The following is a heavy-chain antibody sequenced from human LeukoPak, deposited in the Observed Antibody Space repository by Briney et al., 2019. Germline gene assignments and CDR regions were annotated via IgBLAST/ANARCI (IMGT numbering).Heavy chain of an antibody. CDR2: ISSSSSFI. CDR1: GFTLSRYS. CDR3: ARDPPLGSCSTISCPHLNY. D-gene: IGHD2-2*01. V-gene: IGHV3-21*01. Sequence: GGSLRLSCAASGFTLSRYSMNWVRQAPGKGLEWVSSISSSSSFIYYADSVKGRFTISRDNAKNSLYLQMNSLRAEDTAVYYCARDPPLGSCSTISCPHLNYWGQGTLVTVSS. J-gene: IGHJ4*02.